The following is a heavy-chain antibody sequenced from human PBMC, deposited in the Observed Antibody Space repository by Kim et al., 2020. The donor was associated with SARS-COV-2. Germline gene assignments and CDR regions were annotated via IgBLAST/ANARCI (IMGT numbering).Heavy chain of an antibody. V-gene: IGHV3-49*04. CDR3: TTGYSSGWDFDY. D-gene: IGHD6-19*01. Sequence: GGSLRLSCTASGFTFGDYAMSWVRQAPGKGLEWVGFIRSKAYGGTTEYAASVKGRFTISRDDSKSIAYQQMNSLKTEDTAVYYCTTGYSSGWDFDYWGQGTLVTVSS. CDR1: GFTFGDYA. J-gene: IGHJ4*02. CDR2: IRSKAYGGTT.